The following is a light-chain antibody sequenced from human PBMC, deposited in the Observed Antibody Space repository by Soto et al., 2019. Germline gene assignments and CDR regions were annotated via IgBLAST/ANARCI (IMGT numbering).Light chain of an antibody. J-gene: IGKJ4*01. CDR2: AAS. CDR3: QLTNSFPLT. Sequence: DIQMTQSPSSVSASVGDRVTITCRASQGISSWLVWYQQKPGKAPKLLIYAASSLQSGVPSRFSGSGSGTDFTLTISSLQPEDFATYYCQLTNSFPLTFGGGTKVEIK. V-gene: IGKV1-12*01. CDR1: QGISSW.